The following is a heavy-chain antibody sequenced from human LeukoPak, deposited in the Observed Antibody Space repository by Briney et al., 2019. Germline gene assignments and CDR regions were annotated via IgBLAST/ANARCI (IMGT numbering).Heavy chain of an antibody. J-gene: IGHJ6*03. V-gene: IGHV3-48*03. CDR2: IGSSGSII. CDR1: GFTFSSYE. CDR3: ARRGLPSYYMDV. Sequence: GGSLRLSCAASGFTFSSYEMNWVRQAPGKGLEWISYIGSSGSIIYYADSVKGRFTVSRDNDKNSLYLQMNNLGAEDTAVYYCARRGLPSYYMDVWGKGTTVTVSS.